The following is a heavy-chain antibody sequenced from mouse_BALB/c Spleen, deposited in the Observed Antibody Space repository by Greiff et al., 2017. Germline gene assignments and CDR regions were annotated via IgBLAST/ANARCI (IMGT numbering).Heavy chain of an antibody. CDR1: GFTFSDYG. CDR2: ISNLAYSI. CDR3: AKTGKYYAMDY. J-gene: IGHJ4*01. V-gene: IGHV5-15*02. D-gene: IGHD4-1*01. Sequence: EVQVVESGGGLVQPGGSRKLSCAASGFTFSDYGMAWVRQAPGKGPEWVAFISNLAYSIYYADTVTGRFTISRENAKNTLYPEMSSLRSEDTAMYYCAKTGKYYAMDYWGQGTSVTVSS.